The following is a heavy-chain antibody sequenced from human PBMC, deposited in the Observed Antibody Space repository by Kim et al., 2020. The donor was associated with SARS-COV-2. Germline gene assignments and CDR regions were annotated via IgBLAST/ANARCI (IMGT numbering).Heavy chain of an antibody. CDR1: GYTFTSYD. CDR2: MNPNSGNT. CDR3: ARVYSMVAGHSDAFDI. Sequence: ASVKVSCKASGYTFTSYDIHWVRQAPGQGLEWMGWMNPNSGNTGYAQKFQGRVTMTRDTSTSTVYMELSSLRSEDTAVYYCARVYSMVAGHSDAFDIWGQGTTVTVSS. J-gene: IGHJ3*02. D-gene: IGHD6-19*01. V-gene: IGHV1-8*02.